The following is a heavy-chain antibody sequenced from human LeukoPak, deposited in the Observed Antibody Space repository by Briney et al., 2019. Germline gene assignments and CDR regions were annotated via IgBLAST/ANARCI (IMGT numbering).Heavy chain of an antibody. V-gene: IGHV3-30*18. Sequence: KSGGSLRLSCAASGFTFSSYGMHWVRQAPGKGLEWVAVISYDGSNKYYADSVKGRFTISRDNSKNTLYLQMNSLRAEDTAVYYCAKDPDDYYGSGSYPHWGQGTLVTVSS. D-gene: IGHD3-10*01. CDR3: AKDPDDYYGSGSYPH. CDR1: GFTFSSYG. J-gene: IGHJ4*02. CDR2: ISYDGSNK.